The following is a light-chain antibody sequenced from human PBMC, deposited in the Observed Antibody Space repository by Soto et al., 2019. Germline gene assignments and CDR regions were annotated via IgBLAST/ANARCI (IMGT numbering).Light chain of an antibody. CDR2: SAS. Sequence: DIQMTQSPYSLSASVGDSVTITCRASQNIRTNLNWYQQKPGRAPKLLIHSASALPSGVPSRFSASGSGTEFTLTMSGLQPEDFATYYCQQGHSTPYTFGQGTKVEIK. V-gene: IGKV1-39*01. CDR1: QNIRTN. CDR3: QQGHSTPYT. J-gene: IGKJ2*01.